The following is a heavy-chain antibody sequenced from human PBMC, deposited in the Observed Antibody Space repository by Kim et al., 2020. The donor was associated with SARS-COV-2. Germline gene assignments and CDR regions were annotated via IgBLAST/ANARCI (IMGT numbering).Heavy chain of an antibody. Sequence: YSNPSLKSRVTISVDTSKNQFSLKLSSVTAADTAVYYCARMSSGWFTIDYWGQGTLVTVSS. V-gene: IGHV4-39*07. CDR3: ARMSSGWFTIDY. D-gene: IGHD6-19*01. J-gene: IGHJ4*02.